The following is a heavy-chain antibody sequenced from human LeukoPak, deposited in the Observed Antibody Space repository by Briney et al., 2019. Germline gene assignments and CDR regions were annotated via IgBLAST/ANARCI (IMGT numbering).Heavy chain of an antibody. Sequence: SGGSLRLSCAASGFTFSSNVMSWVRQAPGKGLEWVSSVSGSGGSIYYADSVKGRFTSSRDNSKNTLYLQMNSLRVEDTAVYYCAKRGSEVGETVAPGDYWGQGTLVTVSS. CDR3: AKRGSEVGETVAPGDY. D-gene: IGHD1-26*01. J-gene: IGHJ4*02. CDR1: GFTFSSNV. CDR2: VSGSGGSI. V-gene: IGHV3-23*01.